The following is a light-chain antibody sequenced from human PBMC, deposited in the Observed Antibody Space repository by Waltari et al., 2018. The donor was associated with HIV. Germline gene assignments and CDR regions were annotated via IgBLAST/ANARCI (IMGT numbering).Light chain of an antibody. CDR3: TSYTSISTLV. Sequence: QSALTQPASVSGSPGQSITISCTGTSRDIGASNSVSWYQHHPGKVPKLLIYEVTNRPSGVSHRFSGSKSGNTASLTISGLQAEDEADFYCTSYTSISTLVFGTGTKVTVL. J-gene: IGLJ1*01. CDR2: EVT. V-gene: IGLV2-14*01. CDR1: SRDIGASNS.